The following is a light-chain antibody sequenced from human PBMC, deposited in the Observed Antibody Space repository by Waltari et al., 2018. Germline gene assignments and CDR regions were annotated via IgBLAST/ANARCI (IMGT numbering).Light chain of an antibody. J-gene: IGLJ3*02. Sequence: QSALTQPASVSGSPGQSITIPCTGTRRDVGFYNLVSWYQQHPDEAPKLMVYEVIERPSGVSNRFSGSKSGNTASLTISGLQAEDEADYYCCSYAGRNIWVFGGGTKLTVV. V-gene: IGLV2-23*02. CDR2: EVI. CDR3: CSYAGRNIWV. CDR1: RRDVGFYNL.